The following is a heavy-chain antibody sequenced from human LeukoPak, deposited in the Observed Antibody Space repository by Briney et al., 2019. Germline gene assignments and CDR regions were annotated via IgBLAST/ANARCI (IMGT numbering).Heavy chain of an antibody. J-gene: IGHJ6*02. CDR3: ARGPPAKPGTGYYYGMDV. Sequence: SETLSLTCTVSGGSISSYYWSWIRQPPGKGLEWIGYIYYSGSTNYNPSLKSRVTISVDTSKNQFSLKLSSVTAADTTVYYCARGPPAKPGTGYYYGMDVWGQGTTVTVSS. D-gene: IGHD2-2*01. V-gene: IGHV4-59*01. CDR1: GGSISSYY. CDR2: IYYSGST.